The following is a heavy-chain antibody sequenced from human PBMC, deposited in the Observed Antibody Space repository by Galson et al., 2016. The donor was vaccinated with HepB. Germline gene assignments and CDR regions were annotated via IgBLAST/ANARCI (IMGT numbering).Heavy chain of an antibody. V-gene: IGHV3-33*06. Sequence: SLRLSCAGSGFRFSDYGMHWVRQPPGKGLEWVAVVWHDGSNIHYVDSVEGRFTISRDNSKNTVDLQMDSLTAEDTAVYYCAKETSNWGQYYFDYWGQGALVTVSS. CDR2: VWHDGSNI. CDR1: GFRFSDYG. D-gene: IGHD3-16*01. CDR3: AKETSNWGQYYFDY. J-gene: IGHJ4*02.